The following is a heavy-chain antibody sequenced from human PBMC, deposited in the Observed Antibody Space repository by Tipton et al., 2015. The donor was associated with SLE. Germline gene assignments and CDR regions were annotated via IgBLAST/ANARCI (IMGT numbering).Heavy chain of an antibody. J-gene: IGHJ4*02. Sequence: TLSLTCAVSGYSISSGYYWGWFRQPPGKGLEWIGSIYHSGSTYYNPSLKSRVTISVDTSKNQFSLKLSSVTAADTAVYYCARGIAAAGAYYFDYWGQGTLVTVSS. D-gene: IGHD6-13*01. CDR1: GYSISSGYY. V-gene: IGHV4-38-2*01. CDR3: ARGIAAAGAYYFDY. CDR2: IYHSGST.